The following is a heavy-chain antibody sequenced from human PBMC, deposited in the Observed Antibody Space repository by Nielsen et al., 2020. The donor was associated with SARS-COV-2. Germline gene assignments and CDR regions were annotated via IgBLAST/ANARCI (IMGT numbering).Heavy chain of an antibody. J-gene: IGHJ5*02. CDR3: ATGPQLRQQNWFDP. D-gene: IGHD5-18*01. CDR2: FDLEDGET. Sequence: ASVKVSCKVSGYTLTELSMHWVRQAPGKGLEWMGGFDLEDGETIYAQKFQGRVTMTEDTSTDTAYMELSSLRSEDTAVYYCATGPQLRQQNWFDPWGQGTLVTVSS. CDR1: GYTLTELS. V-gene: IGHV1-24*01.